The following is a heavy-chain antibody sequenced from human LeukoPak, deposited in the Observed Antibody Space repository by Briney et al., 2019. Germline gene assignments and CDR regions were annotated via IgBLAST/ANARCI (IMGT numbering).Heavy chain of an antibody. D-gene: IGHD5-18*01. Sequence: GGSLRLSCAASGFTFSSYGMHRVRQAPGKGLEWVAFIRYDGSNKYYADSVKGRFTISRDNSKNTLYLQMNSLRAEDTAVYYCARDQGYPQDTAMVMVDWFDPWGQGTLVTVSS. J-gene: IGHJ5*02. CDR1: GFTFSSYG. V-gene: IGHV3-30*02. CDR2: IRYDGSNK. CDR3: ARDQGYPQDTAMVMVDWFDP.